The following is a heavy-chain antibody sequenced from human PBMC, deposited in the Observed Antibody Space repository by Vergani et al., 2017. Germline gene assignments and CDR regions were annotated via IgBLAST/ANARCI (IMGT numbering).Heavy chain of an antibody. J-gene: IGHJ3*01. CDR2: VSGSSATP. V-gene: IGHV3-23*01. CDR1: GFSFPGYA. CDR3: ARGGVVGSTGRTFEF. Sequence: EVQLLESGGGLVQPGGSLRLSCEASGFSFPGYAMSWVRQAPGKGLEWVSSVSGSSATPYYADSVKGRFIISRDNSKDTLYLQMNSLRAEDTAVYYCARGGVVGSTGRTFEFWGQGTTVTVSS. D-gene: IGHD1-26*01.